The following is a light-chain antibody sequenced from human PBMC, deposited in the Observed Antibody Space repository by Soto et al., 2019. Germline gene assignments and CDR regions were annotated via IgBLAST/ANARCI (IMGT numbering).Light chain of an antibody. CDR3: QHYDSYSEA. J-gene: IGKJ1*01. V-gene: IGKV1-5*03. Sequence: DIQMTQSPSTLSGSVGDRVTITSRASQTISSWLAWYQQKPGKAPKLLIYKASTLKSGVPSRFSGSGSGTEVTLTLSSVQPDDFATYDCQHYDSYSEAFGQGTKVELK. CDR1: QTISSW. CDR2: KAS.